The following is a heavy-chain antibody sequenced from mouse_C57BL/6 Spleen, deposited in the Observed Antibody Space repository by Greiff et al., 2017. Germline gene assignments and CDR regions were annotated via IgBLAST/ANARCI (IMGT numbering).Heavy chain of an antibody. CDR2: ISDGGSYT. CDR1: EFAFRSYA. V-gene: IGHV5-4*01. J-gene: IGHJ2*01. CDR3: ARESGVSEPYYLDE. Sequence: EVQGVESGGGLVKPGGSLKLSCAASEFAFRSYAMSWVRQTPEKRLEWVATISDGGSYTYYPDNVKGRFTISRDNAKNNLYLQMSQLKSEDTALYDCARESGVSEPYYLDEWGQGTTLTVSS.